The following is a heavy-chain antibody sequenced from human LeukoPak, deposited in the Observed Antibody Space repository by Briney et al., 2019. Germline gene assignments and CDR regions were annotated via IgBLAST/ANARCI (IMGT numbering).Heavy chain of an antibody. D-gene: IGHD2-15*01. CDR2: IKQDGSEK. Sequence: HPGGSLRLSCAASGFTFSSYWMTWVRQAPGKGLEWVANIKQDGSEKYYVDSVKGRFTISRDNAKNSLYLQMNSLRAEDTAVYYCARGGGRYCSGGSCYDIDNWGRGTLVTVSS. CDR1: GFTFSSYW. J-gene: IGHJ4*02. V-gene: IGHV3-7*01. CDR3: ARGGGRYCSGGSCYDIDN.